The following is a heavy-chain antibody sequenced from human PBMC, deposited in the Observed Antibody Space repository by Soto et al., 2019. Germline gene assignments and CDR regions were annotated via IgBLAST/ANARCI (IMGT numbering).Heavy chain of an antibody. Sequence: ASVKVSCKASGYTFTSYVMHWVRQAPGQRLEWMGWINAGNGNTKYSQKFQGRVTITRDTSASTAYMELSSLRSEDTAVYYCATAIADGAFDIWGRGTRVTVSS. CDR2: INAGNGNT. J-gene: IGHJ3*02. CDR3: ATAIADGAFDI. V-gene: IGHV1-3*01. D-gene: IGHD2-21*01. CDR1: GYTFTSYV.